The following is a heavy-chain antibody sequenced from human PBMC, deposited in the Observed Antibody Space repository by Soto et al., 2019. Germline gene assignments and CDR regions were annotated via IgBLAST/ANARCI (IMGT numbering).Heavy chain of an antibody. D-gene: IGHD2-15*01. CDR3: ARDLSVVAATPTYYYYGMDV. CDR1: GFTFSSYA. V-gene: IGHV3-30-3*01. CDR2: ISYDGSNK. J-gene: IGHJ6*02. Sequence: GGSMRLSCAASGFTFSSYAMHWVRQDPGKGLEWVAVISYDGSNKYYADSVKGRFTISRDNSKNTLYLQMNSLRAEDTAVYYCARDLSVVAATPTYYYYGMDVWGQGTTVT.